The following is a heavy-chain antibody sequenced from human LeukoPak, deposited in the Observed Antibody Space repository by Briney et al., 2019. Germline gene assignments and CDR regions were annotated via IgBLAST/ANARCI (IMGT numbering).Heavy chain of an antibody. CDR3: ARRYGYSSSWYRGKEWFDP. CDR1: GGSINTYY. Sequence: SETLSLTCTVSGGSINTYYWGWIRQPPGKGLEWIGSIYYSGSTYYNPSLKSRVTISVDTSKNQFSLKLSSVTAADTAVYYCARRYGYSSSWYRGKEWFDPWGQGTLVTVSS. V-gene: IGHV4-39*01. CDR2: IYYSGST. D-gene: IGHD6-13*01. J-gene: IGHJ5*02.